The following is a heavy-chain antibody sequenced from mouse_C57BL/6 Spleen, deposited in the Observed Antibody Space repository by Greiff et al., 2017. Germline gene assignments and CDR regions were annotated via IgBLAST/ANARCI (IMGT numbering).Heavy chain of an antibody. CDR2: IHPNSGST. J-gene: IGHJ4*01. Sequence: QVQLQQPGAELVKPGASVQLSCKASGYTFTSYWMHWVKQRPGQGLEWIGMIHPNSGSTNYNEKFQSKATLTVDKSSSTAYMQLSSLTSEDSAVYDCAREGSYNDYDEAAMDDWGQGTSVTVSS. V-gene: IGHV1-64*01. CDR1: GYTFTSYW. CDR3: AREGSYNDYDEAAMDD. D-gene: IGHD2-4*01.